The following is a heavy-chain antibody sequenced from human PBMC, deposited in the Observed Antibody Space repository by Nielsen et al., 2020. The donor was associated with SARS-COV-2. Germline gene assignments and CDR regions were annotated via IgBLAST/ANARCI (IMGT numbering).Heavy chain of an antibody. CDR2: IIPIFGTA. CDR3: ARAPIIDDAFDV. J-gene: IGHJ3*01. Sequence: ASVKVSCKASGYTFTGYYMHRVRQAPGQGLEWMGGIIPIFGTANYAQKLQGRVTMTTDTSTSTAYMELRSLRSDDTAVYFCARAPIIDDAFDVWGLGTMVTVSS. CDR1: GYTFTGYY. V-gene: IGHV1-18*04.